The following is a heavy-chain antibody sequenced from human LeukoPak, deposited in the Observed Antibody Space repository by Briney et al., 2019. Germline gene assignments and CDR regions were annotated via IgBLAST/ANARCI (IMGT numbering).Heavy chain of an antibody. CDR1: GGSISNYY. V-gene: IGHV4-59*01. CDR3: ARGGYCSSSSCYGDDAFDS. D-gene: IGHD2-2*01. CDR2: IYYSGST. Sequence: SETLSLTCTVSGGSISNYYWSWIRQPPGKGLEWLGYIYYSGSTNYNPSLKSRVTISVETSKNQFSLKLSSVTAADTAMYYCARGGYCSSSSCYGDDAFDSWGQGTMVTVSS. J-gene: IGHJ3*02.